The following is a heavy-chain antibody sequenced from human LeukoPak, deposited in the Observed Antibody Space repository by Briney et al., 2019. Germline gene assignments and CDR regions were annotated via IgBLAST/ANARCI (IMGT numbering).Heavy chain of an antibody. Sequence: GGSLRLSCAASGINFSSYKKTWVRQAPGKGLEWVSYISSTGITTYYADSVKGRFTISRDNAKKSLYLQMNNLRAEDTAVYYCSGDYGDVDYWGQGTLVTVTS. CDR3: SGDYGDVDY. J-gene: IGHJ4*02. CDR2: ISSTGITT. D-gene: IGHD3-22*01. CDR1: GINFSSYK. V-gene: IGHV3-48*03.